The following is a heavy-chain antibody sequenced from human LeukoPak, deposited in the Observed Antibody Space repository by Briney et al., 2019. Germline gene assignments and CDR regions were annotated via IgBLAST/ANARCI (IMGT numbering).Heavy chain of an antibody. J-gene: IGHJ4*02. D-gene: IGHD5-12*01. V-gene: IGHV4-31*03. CDR1: GGSISRGGYY. CDR2: IYYSGST. CDR3: VREGNSGRTFDY. Sequence: SETLCLTCTVSGGSISRGGYYWSWIRQHPGKGLEWIGYIYYSGSTYYNPSLKSRVTISVDTSKNQFSLKLNSVTAADTAVYYCVREGNSGRTFDYWGQGTLVTVSS.